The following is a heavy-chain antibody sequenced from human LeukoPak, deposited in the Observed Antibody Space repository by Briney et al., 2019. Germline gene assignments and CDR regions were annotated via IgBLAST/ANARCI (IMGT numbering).Heavy chain of an antibody. D-gene: IGHD4-17*01. CDR1: GYIFSSYG. CDR2: IRYDGTNQ. CDR3: AKDADGALDY. V-gene: IGHV3-30*02. Sequence: RGSLRLSCTASGYIFSSYGIHWVRQAPGKGLHWVTFIRYDGTNQYYADSVKGRFTVSRDNSKNTVYLQMNSLRPDDTAIYYCAKDADGALDYWGQGTLVTVSS. J-gene: IGHJ4*02.